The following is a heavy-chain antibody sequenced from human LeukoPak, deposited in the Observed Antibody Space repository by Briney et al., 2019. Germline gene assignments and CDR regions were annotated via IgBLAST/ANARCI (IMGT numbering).Heavy chain of an antibody. V-gene: IGHV3-11*01. J-gene: IGHJ4*02. Sequence: GGSLRLSCAASGFTFSDYYMTWIRQAPGKGLEWVSYITSGGSTIYYADSVKGRFTISRDNAKNSLYLQMNSLRAEDTAVYYCATYDSSGSFFDHWGQGTLVTVSS. CDR1: GFTFSDYY. CDR3: ATYDSSGSFFDH. CDR2: ITSGGSTI. D-gene: IGHD3-22*01.